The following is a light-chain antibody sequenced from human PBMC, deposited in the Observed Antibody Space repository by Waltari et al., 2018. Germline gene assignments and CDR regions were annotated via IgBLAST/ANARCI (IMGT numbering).Light chain of an antibody. Sequence: IVLTQSPGTLSLSPGERATLSCRASQSVNTYLAWYQQKPGQAPRLLIYGAYTRAAGIPDRFSGSGFGTAFSATMSRLEAEDFAVYYCQHHVRLPATFGQGTKVEIK. J-gene: IGKJ1*01. CDR2: GAY. CDR3: QHHVRLPAT. CDR1: QSVNTY. V-gene: IGKV3-20*01.